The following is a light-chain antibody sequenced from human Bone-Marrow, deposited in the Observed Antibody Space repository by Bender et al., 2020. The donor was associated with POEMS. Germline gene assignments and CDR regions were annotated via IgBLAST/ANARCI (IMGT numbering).Light chain of an antibody. J-gene: IGLJ2*01. Sequence: SYVLTQSPSVSVALGHTSRITCGGNDIGDKIVHWFQQKPGQASVLVVYDDSDRPSGIPERFSGSNSGGTATLTISRVEAGDEADYYCQVWDSNSGHVVFGGGTKLTVL. CDR3: QVWDSNSGHVV. CDR1: DIGDKI. CDR2: DDS. V-gene: IGLV3-21*02.